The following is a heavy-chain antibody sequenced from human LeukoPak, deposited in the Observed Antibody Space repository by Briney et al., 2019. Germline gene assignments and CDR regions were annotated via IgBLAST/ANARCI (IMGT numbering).Heavy chain of an antibody. D-gene: IGHD3-9*01. Sequence: PGRSLRLSCAASGFTFSSYAMHWVRQAPGKGLEWVAVISYDGSNKYYADSVKGRFTISRDNSKNTLYLQMNSLRAEDTAVYYCARDGAAYYDILTGYYPDDHWGQGTLVTVSS. CDR1: GFTFSSYA. J-gene: IGHJ4*02. CDR2: ISYDGSNK. V-gene: IGHV3-30-3*01. CDR3: ARDGAAYYDILTGYYPDDH.